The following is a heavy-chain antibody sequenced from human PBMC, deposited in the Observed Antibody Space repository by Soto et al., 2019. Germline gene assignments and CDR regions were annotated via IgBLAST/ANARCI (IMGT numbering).Heavy chain of an antibody. Sequence: ASVKVSCKASGYTFTSYDINWVRQATGQGLEWMGWMNPDSGNTGYAQKFQGRVTMTRNTSISTAYMELSSLRSEDTAVYYCARGRIAAAGLIDYWGQGTLVTVSS. D-gene: IGHD6-13*01. J-gene: IGHJ4*02. CDR3: ARGRIAAAGLIDY. CDR1: GYTFTSYD. CDR2: MNPDSGNT. V-gene: IGHV1-8*01.